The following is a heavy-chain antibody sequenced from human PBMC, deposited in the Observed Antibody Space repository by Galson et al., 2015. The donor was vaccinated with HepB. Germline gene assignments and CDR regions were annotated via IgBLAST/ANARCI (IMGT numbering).Heavy chain of an antibody. CDR2: ISGSGGGT. Sequence: SLRLSCAASGFTFSSSAMGWVRQAPRKGLEWVSVISGSGGGTYYADSVTGRFTISRDNSKNTLFLQMNSLRVEDTAVYYCGKDGVGGFFDYWGQGILVTVSS. J-gene: IGHJ4*02. V-gene: IGHV3-23*01. CDR3: GKDGVGGFFDY. D-gene: IGHD3-10*01. CDR1: GFTFSSSA.